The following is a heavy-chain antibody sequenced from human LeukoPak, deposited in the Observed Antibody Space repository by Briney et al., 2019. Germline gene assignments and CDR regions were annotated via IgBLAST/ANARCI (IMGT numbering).Heavy chain of an antibody. CDR1: GYSISSRYF. CDR3: ARGADFGVVLFFDY. CDR2: IYQSGST. V-gene: IGHV4-38-2*02. Sequence: SETLSLTCTVSGYSISSRYFWGWIRQPPGKGLEWIGSIYQSGSTYYNPSLKSRVTISVDTSKDQFSVKLTSVTAADTAVYYCARGADFGVVLFFDYWGQGTLVTVSS. D-gene: IGHD3-3*01. J-gene: IGHJ4*02.